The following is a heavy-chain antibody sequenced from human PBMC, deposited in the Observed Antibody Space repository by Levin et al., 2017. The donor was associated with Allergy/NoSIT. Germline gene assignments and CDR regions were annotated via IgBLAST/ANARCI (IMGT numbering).Heavy chain of an antibody. D-gene: IGHD1-26*01. J-gene: IGHJ3*02. Sequence: SCPTLVKPTQTLTLTCSFSGFSLRTHGMCVSWIRQPPGKALEWLALIDWEDDKYFNSSLKTRLTISKDTSKNEVVLTLTNMDPVDTATYYCARTSTVERAFDIWGQGTMVTVSS. CDR2: IDWEDDK. CDR3: ARTSTVERAFDI. V-gene: IGHV2-70*01. CDR1: GFSLRTHGMC.